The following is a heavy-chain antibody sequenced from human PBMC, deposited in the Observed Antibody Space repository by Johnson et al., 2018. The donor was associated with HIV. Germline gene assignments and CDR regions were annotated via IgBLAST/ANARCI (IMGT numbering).Heavy chain of an antibody. D-gene: IGHD6-13*01. J-gene: IGHJ3*02. V-gene: IGHV3-30*04. CDR3: ARDPMILPYSSSWLRDAFVI. CDR2: ISYDGSNK. Sequence: QVQLVESGGGVVQPGRSLRLSCAASGFTFSSYAMHWVRQAPGKGLEWVAVISYDGSNKYYADSVKGRFTISRDNSKNTLYLQMNSLRAEDTAVYYCARDPMILPYSSSWLRDAFVIWVQGTMVTVSS. CDR1: GFTFSSYA.